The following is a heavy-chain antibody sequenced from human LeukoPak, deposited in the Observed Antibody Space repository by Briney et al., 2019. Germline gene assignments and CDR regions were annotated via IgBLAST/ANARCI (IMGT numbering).Heavy chain of an antibody. CDR2: MNPNSGNT. J-gene: IGHJ6*02. V-gene: IGHV1-8*01. Sequence: ASVKVSCKASGYTFTSYDINWVRQATGQGLEWMGWMNPNSGNTGYAQKFQGRVTMTRNTSISTAYMELSSLRSEDTAVYYCARDHAPIYDFWSGYYRGYYYYGMDVWGQGTTVTVSS. CDR3: ARDHAPIYDFWSGYYRGYYYYGMDV. D-gene: IGHD3-3*01. CDR1: GYTFTSYD.